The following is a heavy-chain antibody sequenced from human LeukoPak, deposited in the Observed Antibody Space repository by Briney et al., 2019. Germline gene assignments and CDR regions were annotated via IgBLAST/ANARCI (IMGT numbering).Heavy chain of an antibody. J-gene: IGHJ4*02. CDR3: SKDGSYYNFDY. CDR1: GFTFTTYP. CDR2: LSGSGETT. Sequence: PGGSLRLSCAASGFTFTTYPISWAAQAPGKGREWVSTLSGSGETTYYADSVKGRFTISRDNSKNMLYLQMSSLRAEDTATYYCSKDGSYYNFDYWGQGTVVTVSS. V-gene: IGHV3-23*01. D-gene: IGHD3-10*01.